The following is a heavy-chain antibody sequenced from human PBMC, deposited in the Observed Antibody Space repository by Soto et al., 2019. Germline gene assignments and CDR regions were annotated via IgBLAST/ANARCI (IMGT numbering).Heavy chain of an antibody. CDR1: GGSISSSSYY. Sequence: QLQLQESGPGLVKPSETLSLTCTVSGGSISSSSYYWGWLRQPPGKGLEWIGSIYYSGSTYYNPSLKSRVTISVDTSKNQFALKLSSVTAADTAVYDCARQIGYASIRWFDPWGQGTLVTVSS. V-gene: IGHV4-39*01. CDR2: IYYSGST. CDR3: ARQIGYASIRWFDP. J-gene: IGHJ5*02. D-gene: IGHD5-12*01.